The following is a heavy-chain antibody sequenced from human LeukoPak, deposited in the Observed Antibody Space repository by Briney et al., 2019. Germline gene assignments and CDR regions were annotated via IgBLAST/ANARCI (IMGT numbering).Heavy chain of an antibody. V-gene: IGHV4-4*07. CDR2: IYTSGST. J-gene: IGHJ5*02. Sequence: SETLSLTCTVSGGSISSYYWSWIRQPAGKGLEWIGRIYTSGSTNCNPSLKSRVTMSVDTSKNQFSLKLSSVTAADTAVYYCARDRGVRGGSYGTWFDPWGQGTLVTVSS. CDR1: GGSISSYY. D-gene: IGHD1-26*01. CDR3: ARDRGVRGGSYGTWFDP.